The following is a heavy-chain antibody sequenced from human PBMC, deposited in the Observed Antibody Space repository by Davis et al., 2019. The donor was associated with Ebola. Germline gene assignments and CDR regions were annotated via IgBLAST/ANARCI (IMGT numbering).Heavy chain of an antibody. CDR3: ASSGISHFFYYGLDV. D-gene: IGHD3-3*02. J-gene: IGHJ6*02. V-gene: IGHV4-59*01. CDR1: AASITSFY. CDR2: FHYSGIT. Sequence: SETLSLTCTVSAASITSFYWSWIRHPPEKGRKWVGDFHYSGITNYNPSLKSRVTISETSKNQFSLKLRSVTAADTAVYFCASSGISHFFYYGLDVWGQGTTVTVSS.